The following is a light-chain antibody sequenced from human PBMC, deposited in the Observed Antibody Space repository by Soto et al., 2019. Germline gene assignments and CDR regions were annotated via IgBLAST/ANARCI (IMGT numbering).Light chain of an antibody. CDR3: HQVYTYPRT. Sequence: IQLTQSPSSLSASLGDRVTITWRASQGVRSYLAWFQQRTGKAPKLLIFGASTLQNGVPARFSGGGFGTEFNLTITSLQTEDFATYYCHQVYTYPRTFGQGTKVDIK. V-gene: IGKV1-9*01. CDR2: GAS. CDR1: QGVRSY. J-gene: IGKJ1*01.